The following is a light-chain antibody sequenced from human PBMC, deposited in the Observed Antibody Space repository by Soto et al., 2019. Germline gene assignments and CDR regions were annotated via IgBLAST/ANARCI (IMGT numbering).Light chain of an antibody. CDR1: QGISTY. Sequence: DIQMPQSPSSLSASVGDRVTITCRASQGISTYLVWYQQRQGRAPKLLIYDASSLLSGVPSRFSGSGSGTDFTLTISSLQPEDVATYYCQQSYRTPYTFGQGTKLETK. J-gene: IGKJ2*01. CDR3: QQSYRTPYT. CDR2: DAS. V-gene: IGKV1-39*01.